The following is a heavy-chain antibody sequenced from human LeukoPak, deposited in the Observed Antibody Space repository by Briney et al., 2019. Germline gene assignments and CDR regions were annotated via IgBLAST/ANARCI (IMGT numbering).Heavy chain of an antibody. CDR3: ARAYYYDSSGYNGDAFDI. V-gene: IGHV3-9*01. CDR1: GFTLDDYA. Sequence: GGSLRLSCAASGFTLDDYAMHWVRQAPGKGLEWVSGISWNSGSIGYADSVKGRFTISRDNAKNSLYLQMNSLRAEDTALYYCARAYYYDSSGYNGDAFDIWGQGTMVTVSS. CDR2: ISWNSGSI. J-gene: IGHJ3*02. D-gene: IGHD3-22*01.